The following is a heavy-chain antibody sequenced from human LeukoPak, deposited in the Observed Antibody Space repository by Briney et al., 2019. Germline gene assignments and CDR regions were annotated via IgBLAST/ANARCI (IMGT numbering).Heavy chain of an antibody. CDR1: GGSISSDNYS. CDR2: VYTSGST. J-gene: IGHJ3*02. D-gene: IGHD3-22*01. CDR3: ASLTTADAFDI. V-gene: IGHV4-61*02. Sequence: SETLSLTCTVSGGSISSDNYSWSWIRQPAGKGLEWIGRVYTSGSTNYNPSLKSRVTISVDTSKNQFSLKLSSVTAADTAVFYCASLTTADAFDIWGQGTMVTVSS.